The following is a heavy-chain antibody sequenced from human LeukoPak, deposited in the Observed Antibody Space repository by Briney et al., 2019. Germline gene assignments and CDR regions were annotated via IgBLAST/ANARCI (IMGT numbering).Heavy chain of an antibody. CDR2: IYTSGST. V-gene: IGHV4-61*02. CDR1: GGSISSGGYS. CDR3: ARADGSGSYH. J-gene: IGHJ5*02. D-gene: IGHD3-10*01. Sequence: SQTLSLTCAVSGGSISSGGYSWSWIRQPAGKGLEWIGRIYTSGSTNYNPSLKSRVTMSVDTSKNQFSLKLSSVTAADTAVYYCARADGSGSYHWGQGTLVTVSS.